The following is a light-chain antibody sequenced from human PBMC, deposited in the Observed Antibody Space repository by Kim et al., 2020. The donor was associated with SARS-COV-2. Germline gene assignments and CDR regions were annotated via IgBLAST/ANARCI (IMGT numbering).Light chain of an antibody. CDR2: DVS. CDR1: EPINDL. Sequence: DIQMTQSPSTLSASVGDEVTITCRASEPINDLLAWYQQKPGRGPKLLIFDVSTLEGGAPSRFSGSGSGTDFSLTIKSLQPDDSATYYCHHYGSSPPWTFGQGTKVDIK. V-gene: IGKV1-5*01. J-gene: IGKJ1*01. CDR3: HHYGSSPPWT.